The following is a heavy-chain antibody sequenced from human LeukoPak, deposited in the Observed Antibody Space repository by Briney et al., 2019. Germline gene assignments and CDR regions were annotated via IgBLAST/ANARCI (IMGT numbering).Heavy chain of an antibody. Sequence: GGSLRLSCAASGVTFSNAWMSWVRQAPGKGLEWVGRIKSKNDGGTTEYAAPVKGRFTISRDDSQNMVYLQMNSLRAEDTAAYYCANTPGSDVVATTALRYWGQGTLVTVSS. V-gene: IGHV3-15*01. CDR2: IKSKNDGGTT. CDR3: ANTPGSDVVATTALRY. CDR1: GVTFSNAW. D-gene: IGHD5-12*01. J-gene: IGHJ4*02.